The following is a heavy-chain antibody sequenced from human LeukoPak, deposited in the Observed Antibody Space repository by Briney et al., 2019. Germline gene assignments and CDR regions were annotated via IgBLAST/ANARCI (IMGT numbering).Heavy chain of an antibody. CDR3: VGSSEYSSSWYGRVLDY. CDR1: GGSISSFS. J-gene: IGHJ4*02. V-gene: IGHV4-59*08. D-gene: IGHD6-13*01. Sequence: SETLSLTCTVSGGSISSFSWSWVRQPPGKGLEWGGYIYYSGSTNYNPSLKSRVTISVDTSKNQFALNLSSVTAADTAVYYGVGSSEYSSSWYGRVLDYWGQGTLVTVSS. CDR2: IYYSGST.